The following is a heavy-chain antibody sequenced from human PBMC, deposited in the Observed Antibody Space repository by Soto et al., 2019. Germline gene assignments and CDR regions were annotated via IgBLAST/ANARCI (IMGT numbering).Heavy chain of an antibody. CDR2: ISSSSSYI. V-gene: IGHV3-21*01. CDR1: GFTFSSYS. Sequence: GGSLRLSCAASGFTFSSYSMNWVRQAPGKGLEWVSSISSSSSYIYYADSVKGRFTISRDNAKNSLYLQMNSLGAEDTAVYYCASGRSSGWYDYWGQGTLVTVSS. D-gene: IGHD6-19*01. J-gene: IGHJ4*02. CDR3: ASGRSSGWYDY.